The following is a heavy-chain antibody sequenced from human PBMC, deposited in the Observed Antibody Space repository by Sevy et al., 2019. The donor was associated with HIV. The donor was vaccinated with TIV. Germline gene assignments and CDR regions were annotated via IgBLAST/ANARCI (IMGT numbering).Heavy chain of an antibody. CDR2: TNSDGSST. D-gene: IGHD2-8*01. CDR1: GFTFSSYW. CDR3: ARDGEVYAVGGKFDY. J-gene: IGHJ4*02. Sequence: GGSLRLSCAASGFTFSSYWMHWVRQGLGKGLVWVSRTNSDGSSTSYADSVKGRFTVSRDNAKNSVSLEMNSLRAEDTAVYYCARDGEVYAVGGKFDYWGQGILVTVSS. V-gene: IGHV3-74*01.